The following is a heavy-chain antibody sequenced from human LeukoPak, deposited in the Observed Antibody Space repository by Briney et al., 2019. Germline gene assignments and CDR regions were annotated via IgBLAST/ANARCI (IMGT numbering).Heavy chain of an antibody. CDR2: IKQDGSEK. D-gene: IGHD6-13*01. Sequence: GGSLRLSCAASGFTFSTYWMSWVRQAPGKGLEWVANIKQDGSEKYYVDSVKGRFAISRDNAKNSLYLQMNSLRAEDTAMYYCARDSAGNDYWGQGTLVTVSS. V-gene: IGHV3-7*01. J-gene: IGHJ4*02. CDR3: ARDSAGNDY. CDR1: GFTFSTYW.